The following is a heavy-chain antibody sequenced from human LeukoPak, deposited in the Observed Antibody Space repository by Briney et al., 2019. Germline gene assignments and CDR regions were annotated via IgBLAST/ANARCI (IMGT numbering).Heavy chain of an antibody. D-gene: IGHD3-10*01. Sequence: GGSLRLSCAASVFSFSTYWMSWVRQAPGKGMEWVANINQDGTERYLVDSVKGRFTISRDNGKNSVFLQMNSLRDEDTAVYYCTRTLAARSFYFDYWGRGTLVTVYS. CDR1: VFSFSTYW. V-gene: IGHV3-7*01. CDR3: TRTLAARSFYFDY. J-gene: IGHJ4*02. CDR2: INQDGTER.